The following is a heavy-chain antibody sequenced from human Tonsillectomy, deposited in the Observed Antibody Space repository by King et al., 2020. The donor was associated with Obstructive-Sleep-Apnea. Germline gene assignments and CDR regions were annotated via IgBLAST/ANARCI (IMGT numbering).Heavy chain of an antibody. CDR1: GFTFKTYG. D-gene: IGHD3-9*01. J-gene: IGHJ3*02. V-gene: IGHV3-30*03. Sequence: AQLVQSGGGVVQPGRSLRLSCAASGFTFKTYGMHWVRQAPGKGPEWVAVISSDGSNIYYADSVKGRFTISRDNAKNTLNLQMNSLRAEDTAVYYCASPDRADMLTGEGAFAIWGQGTMVTVFS. CDR3: ASPDRADMLTGEGAFAI. CDR2: ISSDGSNI.